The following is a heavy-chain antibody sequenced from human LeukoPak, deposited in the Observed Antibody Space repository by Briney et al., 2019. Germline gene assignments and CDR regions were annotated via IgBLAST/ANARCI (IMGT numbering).Heavy chain of an antibody. J-gene: IGHJ2*01. V-gene: IGHV4-4*07. CDR2: IYTSGST. Sequence: SETLSLTCSVSGASITGYYWRWIRQPAGKGLEWIGRIYTSGSTDYQPSLRSRVTMSVDTSKKQFCLRLTSLTAADTALYFWARCVNSYRSAWYFDLWGRGTLVSVSS. D-gene: IGHD3-16*02. CDR1: GASITGYY. CDR3: ARCVNSYRSAWYFDL.